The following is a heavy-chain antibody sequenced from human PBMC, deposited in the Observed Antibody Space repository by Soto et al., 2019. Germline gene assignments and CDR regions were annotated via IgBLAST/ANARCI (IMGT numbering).Heavy chain of an antibody. CDR3: AKDQGSSWYEIDY. D-gene: IGHD6-13*01. J-gene: IGHJ4*02. Sequence: EVQLLESGGGLVQPGGSLRLSCAAPGFTFSNYAVTWVRQAPGKGLEWVSTISGSGGSTYYADSVKGRFTISRDNSKNTVYLQMNSLRAEDTAVYYCAKDQGSSWYEIDYWGQGTLVTVSS. V-gene: IGHV3-23*01. CDR2: ISGSGGST. CDR1: GFTFSNYA.